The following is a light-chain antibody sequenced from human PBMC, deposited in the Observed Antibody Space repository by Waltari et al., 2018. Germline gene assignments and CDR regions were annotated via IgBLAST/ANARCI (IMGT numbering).Light chain of an antibody. CDR2: HAS. Sequence: EIVLTQSPRTLSLSSGERAALSCRASQSIGIYLAWYQQKPGQAPRLLIYHASSRATGIPDRFSGSGSGTDFSLTISRLEPEDFAVYYCQKYESLPATFGQGTKVEIK. J-gene: IGKJ1*01. V-gene: IGKV3-20*01. CDR1: QSIGIY. CDR3: QKYESLPAT.